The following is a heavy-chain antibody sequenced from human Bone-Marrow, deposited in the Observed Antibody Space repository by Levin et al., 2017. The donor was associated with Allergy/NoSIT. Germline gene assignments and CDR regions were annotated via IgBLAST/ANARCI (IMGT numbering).Heavy chain of an antibody. CDR3: ARDRGYTAHDCDF. V-gene: IGHV1-2*02. CDR1: GYSFTDNY. J-gene: IGHJ4*02. D-gene: IGHD5-18*01. CDR2: INPNTGAT. Sequence: GESLKISCKASGYSFTDNYMHWLRQAPGQSPQWLGWINPNTGATRYAPKFEGRVTVTGDTALSTAYMELRSLTIDDTAVYFCARDRGYTAHDCDFWGQGTLITVSS.